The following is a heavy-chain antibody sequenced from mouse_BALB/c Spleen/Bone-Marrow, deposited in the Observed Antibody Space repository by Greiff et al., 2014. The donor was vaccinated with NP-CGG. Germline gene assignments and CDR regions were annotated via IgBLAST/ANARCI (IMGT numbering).Heavy chain of an antibody. CDR3: ARARGVTTATPYYFDY. V-gene: IGHV5-6-5*01. Sequence: VQLKESGGGLVKPGWSLKLSCAASGFSFSSYAVSWVRQTPEKRLERVASISGGGNSYHSDNMKGRFTISRDNARNILYLQMSSLRSEDTAMYYCARARGVTTATPYYFDYWGQGTALTVSS. CDR2: ISGGGNS. J-gene: IGHJ2*01. CDR1: GFSFSSYA. D-gene: IGHD1-2*01.